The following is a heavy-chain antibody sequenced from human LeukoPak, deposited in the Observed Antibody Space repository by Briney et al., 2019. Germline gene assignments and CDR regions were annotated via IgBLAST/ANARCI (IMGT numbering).Heavy chain of an antibody. J-gene: IGHJ4*02. CDR2: IYYGGNT. V-gene: IGHV3-66*01. CDR3: AALSGLGVTIGFVH. Sequence: GGSLRLTCAASGFTVSSNHINWVRQAPGKGLEWVSIIYYGGNTFYADSVKGRFTISRDNSKNTLYLQINSLRAEDTAVYYCAALSGLGVTIGFVHWGGRALVVVSS. D-gene: IGHD3-16*01. CDR1: GFTVSSNH.